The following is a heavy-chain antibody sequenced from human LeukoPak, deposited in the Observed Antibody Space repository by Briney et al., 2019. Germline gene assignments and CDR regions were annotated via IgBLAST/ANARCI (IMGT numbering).Heavy chain of an antibody. CDR1: GFTFSSYW. V-gene: IGHV3-7*03. J-gene: IGHJ4*02. CDR3: ARDMDYGDYGTVGY. CDR2: IKQDGSEK. Sequence: GGSLRLSCAASGFTFSSYWMSWVRQAPGKGLEWVANIKQDGSEKYYVDSVKGRFTISRDNAKNSLYLQMNSLRAEDTAVYYCARDMDYGDYGTVGYWGQGTLVTVSS. D-gene: IGHD4-17*01.